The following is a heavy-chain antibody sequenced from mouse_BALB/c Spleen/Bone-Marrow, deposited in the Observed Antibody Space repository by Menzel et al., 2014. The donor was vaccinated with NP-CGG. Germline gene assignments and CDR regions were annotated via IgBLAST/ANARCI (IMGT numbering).Heavy chain of an antibody. CDR3: ARRYYGSTFDY. J-gene: IGHJ2*01. D-gene: IGHD1-1*01. Sequence: VKLMESGAELARPGASVKMSCKASGYTFTSYTMHWVKQRPGQGLEWIGCINPSSGYTNYNQKFKDKATLTADKSSSTAYMQLSSLTSEDSAVYYCARRYYGSTFDYWGQGTTLTVSS. V-gene: IGHV1-4*01. CDR1: GYTFTSYT. CDR2: INPSSGYT.